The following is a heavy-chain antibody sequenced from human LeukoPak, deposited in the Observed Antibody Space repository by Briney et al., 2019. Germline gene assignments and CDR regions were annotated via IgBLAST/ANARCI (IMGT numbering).Heavy chain of an antibody. V-gene: IGHV5-51*01. CDR2: IYPGDSDT. CDR3: ARPMLFEYGDYGDAFDI. D-gene: IGHD4-17*01. Sequence: ESLKISCKGSGYDFSTYYIGWVRQLPGKGLEWMGVIYPGDSDTTYSPSFEDEVTMSVDKSFSSAYLQWRGLKASDTAMYYCARPMLFEYGDYGDAFDIWGQGTMVIVSS. CDR1: GYDFSTYY. J-gene: IGHJ3*02.